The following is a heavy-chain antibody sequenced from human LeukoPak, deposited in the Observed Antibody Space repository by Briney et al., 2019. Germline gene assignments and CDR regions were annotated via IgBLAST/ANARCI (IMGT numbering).Heavy chain of an antibody. J-gene: IGHJ3*02. CDR1: GLRLSNYW. CDR2: IKRDGSES. D-gene: IGHD6-19*01. Sequence: GGCLRLSCVASGLRLSNYWMTWVSQVPGKGREWVANIKRDGSESNYVEFVRGRLTMARHNAENSLYLQMTNLRAEGTARYYCARDYSPSMYGRVWYGAFDIWSQGTMVTVSS. CDR3: ARDYSPSMYGRVWYGAFDI. V-gene: IGHV3-7*01.